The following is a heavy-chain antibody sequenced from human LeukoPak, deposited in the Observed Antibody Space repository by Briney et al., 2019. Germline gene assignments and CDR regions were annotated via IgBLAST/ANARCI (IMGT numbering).Heavy chain of an antibody. CDR2: IYTSGST. CDR3: ASSRNLWFGELSSAEYFQH. D-gene: IGHD3-10*01. Sequence: SETLSLTCTVSGGSISSYYWSWIRQPAGKGLEWIGRIYTSGSTNYNPSLKSRVTMSVDTSKNQFSLKLSSVTAADTAVHYCASSRNLWFGELSSAEYFQHWGQGTLVTVSS. J-gene: IGHJ1*01. CDR1: GGSISSYY. V-gene: IGHV4-4*07.